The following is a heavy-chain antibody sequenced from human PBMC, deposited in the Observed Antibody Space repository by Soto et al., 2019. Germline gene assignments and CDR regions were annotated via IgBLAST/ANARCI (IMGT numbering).Heavy chain of an antibody. CDR3: ARDDYYDSSGYLVAFDI. Sequence: EVQLVESGGGLVQPGGSLRLSCAASGFTFSSYSMNWVRQAPGKGLEWVSYISSSSSTIYYADSVKGRFTISRDNAKNSRYLQMNSLRAEDTAVYYCARDDYYDSSGYLVAFDIWGQGTMVTVSS. D-gene: IGHD3-22*01. V-gene: IGHV3-48*01. CDR1: GFTFSSYS. J-gene: IGHJ3*02. CDR2: ISSSSSTI.